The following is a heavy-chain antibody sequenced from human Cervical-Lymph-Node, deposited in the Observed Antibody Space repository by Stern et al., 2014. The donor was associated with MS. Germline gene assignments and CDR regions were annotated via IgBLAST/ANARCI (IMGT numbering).Heavy chain of an antibody. CDR1: GYTFTSYD. D-gene: IGHD3-10*01. Sequence: QVQLVQSGAEVKKPGASVKVSCKASGYTFTSYDINWVRQAPGQGLEWMGWINPNSGNTGYAQKFEGRVTMTRNTAISTVYMELSSLRSDDTAVYYCARFEVRGVIGPWGQGTLVTVSS. CDR2: INPNSGNT. V-gene: IGHV1-8*01. J-gene: IGHJ5*02. CDR3: ARFEVRGVIGP.